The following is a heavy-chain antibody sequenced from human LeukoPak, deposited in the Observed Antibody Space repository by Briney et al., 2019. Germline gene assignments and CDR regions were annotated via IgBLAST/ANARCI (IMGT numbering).Heavy chain of an antibody. D-gene: IGHD1-26*01. J-gene: IGHJ4*02. CDR3: ASEGLLLDY. V-gene: IGHV3-74*01. CDR1: GFTFSSYW. Sequence: GGSLRLSCAASGFTFSSYWMHWVRQAPGKGPVWVSRITSDGITIYADSVKGRFTISRDNAKNTLYLQMNSLRAEDTAVYYCASEGLLLDYWGQGTLVTVSS. CDR2: ITSDGIT.